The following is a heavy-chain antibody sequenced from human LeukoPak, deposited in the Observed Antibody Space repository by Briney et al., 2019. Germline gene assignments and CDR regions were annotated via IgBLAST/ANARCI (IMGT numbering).Heavy chain of an antibody. D-gene: IGHD2-2*01. J-gene: IGHJ6*03. CDR1: GYTFTGYY. Sequence: GASVKVSCKASGYTFTGYYMHWVRQAPGQGLEWMGWINPNSGGTNYAQKFQGRVTMTRDTSISTAYMELSRLRSDDTAVYYCARFGGVVPAASYYYYYYYMDVWGKGTTVTVSS. CDR3: ARFGGVVPAASYYYYYYYMDV. V-gene: IGHV1-2*02. CDR2: INPNSGGT.